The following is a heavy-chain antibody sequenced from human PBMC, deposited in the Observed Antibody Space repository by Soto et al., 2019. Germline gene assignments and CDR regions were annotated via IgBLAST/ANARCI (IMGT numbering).Heavy chain of an antibody. D-gene: IGHD2-2*01. J-gene: IGHJ6*02. CDR2: INPNSGGT. CDR3: AREYCSSTSCYQSVVGGATGNYYYYGMDV. V-gene: IGHV1-2*04. Sequence: ASVKVSCKASGYTFTSYAMHWVRQAPGQGLEWMGWINPNSGGTNYAQKFQGWVTMTRDTSISTAYMELSRLRSDDTAVYYCAREYCSSTSCYQSVVGGATGNYYYYGMDVWGQGTTVTVSS. CDR1: GYTFTSYA.